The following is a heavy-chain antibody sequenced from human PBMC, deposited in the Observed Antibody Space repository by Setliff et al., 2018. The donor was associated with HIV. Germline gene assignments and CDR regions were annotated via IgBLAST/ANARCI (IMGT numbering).Heavy chain of an antibody. CDR3: ARSPSYRSSWEYYFDY. CDR2: INPSRGT. D-gene: IGHD6-13*01. V-gene: IGHV4-4*09. J-gene: IGHJ4*02. CDR1: GGSISGYH. Sequence: PSETLSLTCTVSGGSISGYHWNWLRQTPGKGLEWIGYINPSRGTNYNHSLRTRVIISVDTSNQFSLKLSSVTAADAAVSYCARSPSYRSSWEYYFDYWGQGILVTVSS.